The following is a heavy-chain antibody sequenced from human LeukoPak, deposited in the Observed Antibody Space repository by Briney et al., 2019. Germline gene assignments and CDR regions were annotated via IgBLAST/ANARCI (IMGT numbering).Heavy chain of an antibody. Sequence: GGALRLSCAASGFTFSSHPMHWDRQAPGKGLERVAAISYDGSNKYYADSVKGRFTISRDNSKNTLYLQMNILRAEDTAVYYCARDRDSSGWYCFDYRGQGPLVTVSS. CDR1: GFTFSSHP. J-gene: IGHJ4*02. D-gene: IGHD6-19*01. CDR3: ARDRDSSGWYCFDY. CDR2: ISYDGSNK. V-gene: IGHV3-30*04.